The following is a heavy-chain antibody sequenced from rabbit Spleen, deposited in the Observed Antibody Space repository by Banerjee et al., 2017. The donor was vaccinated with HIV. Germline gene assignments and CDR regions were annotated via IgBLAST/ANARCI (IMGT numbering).Heavy chain of an antibody. J-gene: IGHJ6*01. CDR3: ARDTGTSFSSYGMDL. CDR2: IAGSDSAFT. D-gene: IGHD7-1*01. Sequence: QSLEESGGDLVKPGASLTLTCTASGIDFSGYYYMSWVRQAPGKGLEWISCIAGSDSAFTYSATWAKGRFTISQTSSTTVTLQMTSLTVADTATYFCARDTGTSFSSYGMDLWGPGTLVTVS. CDR1: GIDFSGYYY. V-gene: IGHV1S40*01.